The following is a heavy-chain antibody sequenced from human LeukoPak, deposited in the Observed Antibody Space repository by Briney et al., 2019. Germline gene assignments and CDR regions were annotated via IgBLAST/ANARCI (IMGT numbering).Heavy chain of an antibody. CDR3: ARDLGYYDSSGYKDY. Sequence: ASVKVSCKASGYTFTSYYMHWVRQAPGQGLEWMGIINPSGGSTSYAQKFQGRVTMTRDTSTSTVYMELSSLRSEDTAVYYCARDLGYYDSSGYKDYWGQGTLVTVSS. V-gene: IGHV1-46*01. CDR1: GYTFTSYY. CDR2: INPSGGST. J-gene: IGHJ4*02. D-gene: IGHD3-22*01.